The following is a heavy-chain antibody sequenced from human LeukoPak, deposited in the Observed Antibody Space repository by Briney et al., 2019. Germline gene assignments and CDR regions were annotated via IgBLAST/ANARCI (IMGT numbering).Heavy chain of an antibody. CDR3: ARRYGTYYYDSSGPDY. J-gene: IGHJ4*02. Sequence: GGSLRLSCAASGFTFSDYYMSWICQAPGKGLEWVSYISSSGSTIYYADSVKGRFTISRDNAKNSLYLQMNRLRAGDTAVYYCARRYGTYYYDSSGPDYWGQGTLVTVSS. V-gene: IGHV3-11*01. D-gene: IGHD3-22*01. CDR2: ISSSGSTI. CDR1: GFTFSDYY.